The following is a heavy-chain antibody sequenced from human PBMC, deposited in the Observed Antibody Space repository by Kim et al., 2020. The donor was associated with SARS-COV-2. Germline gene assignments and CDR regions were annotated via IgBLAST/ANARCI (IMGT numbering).Heavy chain of an antibody. D-gene: IGHD2-15*01. CDR2: YPGNSDT. CDR3: ARIGDY. J-gene: IGHJ4*02. V-gene: IGHV5-51*01. Sequence: YPGNSDTRYSPSVQGQVTISAYKSISTAYLQWSSLKASDTAMYYCARIGDYWGQGTLVTVSS.